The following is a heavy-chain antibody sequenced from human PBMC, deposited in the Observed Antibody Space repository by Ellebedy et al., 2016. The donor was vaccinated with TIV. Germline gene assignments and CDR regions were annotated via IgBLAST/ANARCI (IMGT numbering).Heavy chain of an antibody. J-gene: IGHJ6*02. CDR1: GFTFSSYS. D-gene: IGHD2-15*01. Sequence: PGGSLRLSCAASGFTFSSYSMNWVRQAPGKGLEWVSYISSSSSTIYYADSVKGRFTISRDNAKNSLYLQMNSLRDEDTAVYYCARADWDDIVVVVAALNYGMDVWGQGTTVTVSS. V-gene: IGHV3-48*02. CDR3: ARADWDDIVVVVAALNYGMDV. CDR2: ISSSSSTI.